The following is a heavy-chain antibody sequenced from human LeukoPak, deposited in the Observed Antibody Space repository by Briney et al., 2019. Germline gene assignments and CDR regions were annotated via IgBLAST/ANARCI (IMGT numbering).Heavy chain of an antibody. D-gene: IGHD5-18*01. J-gene: IGHJ4*02. V-gene: IGHV4-31*03. CDR1: GGSISSGGYY. Sequence: ETSQTLSLTCTASGGSISSGGYYWSWIRQHPGKGLEWIGYIYYSGSTYYNPSLKSRVTISVDTSKNQFSLKLSSVTAADTAVYYCARGERGYSYGPYFDYWGQGTLVTVSS. CDR2: IYYSGST. CDR3: ARGERGYSYGPYFDY.